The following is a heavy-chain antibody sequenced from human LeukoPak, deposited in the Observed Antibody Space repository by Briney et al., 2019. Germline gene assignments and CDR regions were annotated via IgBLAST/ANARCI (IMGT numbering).Heavy chain of an antibody. CDR1: GFTFSSYA. V-gene: IGHV3-23*01. J-gene: IGHJ4*02. Sequence: GGSLRLSCAASGFTFSSYAMSWVRQAPGKGLERVSTLSGSGGNTYYADSVKGRVTISRDNSKNTLYLQMNSLRAEDTAVYHCAKGSYYYDSADYFDYWGQGTLVTVSS. D-gene: IGHD3-22*01. CDR2: LSGSGGNT. CDR3: AKGSYYYDSADYFDY.